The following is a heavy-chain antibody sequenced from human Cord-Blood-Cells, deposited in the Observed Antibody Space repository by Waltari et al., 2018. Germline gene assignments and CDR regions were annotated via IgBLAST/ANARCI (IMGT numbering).Heavy chain of an antibody. CDR3: ARVRHDYGDYYFDY. V-gene: IGHV1-69*01. Sequence: QVQLVQSGAEVKKPGSSVKVSCKASGGTFSSSAISWVRQAPGPGLEWKGGIIPIFGTANYAQKFQGRVTITADESTSTAYMELSSLRSEDTAVYYCARVRHDYGDYYFDYWGQGTLVTVSS. CDR1: GGTFSSSA. D-gene: IGHD4-17*01. CDR2: IIPIFGTA. J-gene: IGHJ4*02.